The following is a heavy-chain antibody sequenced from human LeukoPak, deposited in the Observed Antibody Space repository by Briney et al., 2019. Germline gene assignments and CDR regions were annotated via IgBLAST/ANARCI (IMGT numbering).Heavy chain of an antibody. CDR2: VRYDGSQK. Sequence: GRSLRLSCAASGFTFSSYDMYWVRQAPGKGLDWVAFVRYDGSQKYYADSVKGRFTISRDNSKNTLYLQMNSLRAEDTAVYYCARGRADTSTIYYYMDVWGKGTTVTVSS. D-gene: IGHD5-18*01. J-gene: IGHJ6*03. V-gene: IGHV3-30*02. CDR1: GFTFSSYD. CDR3: ARGRADTSTIYYYMDV.